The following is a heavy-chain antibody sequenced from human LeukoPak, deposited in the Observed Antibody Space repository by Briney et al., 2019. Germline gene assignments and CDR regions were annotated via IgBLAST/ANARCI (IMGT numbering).Heavy chain of an antibody. Sequence: SETLSLTCTVSGDSISSSSYYWGWIRQPPGKGLECIGGIYYSGTTYHNPSLKSRVTISVDTSKNQFSLKLSSVTAADTAVYYCATRDGYNYGMDVWGQGTTVTVSS. CDR1: GDSISSSSYY. D-gene: IGHD5-24*01. CDR2: IYYSGTT. CDR3: ATRDGYNYGMDV. J-gene: IGHJ6*02. V-gene: IGHV4-39*07.